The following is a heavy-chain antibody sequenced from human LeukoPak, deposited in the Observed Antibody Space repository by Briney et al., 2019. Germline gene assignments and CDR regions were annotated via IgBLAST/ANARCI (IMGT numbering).Heavy chain of an antibody. J-gene: IGHJ4*02. V-gene: IGHV4-34*01. CDR2: INHSGST. D-gene: IGHD3-3*01. Sequence: RASETLSLTCAVYGGSFSGYYWSWIRQPPGKGLEWIGEINHSGSTYYNPSLKSRVTISVDTSKNQFSLKLSSVTAADTAVYYCARVDRYDFYFDYWGQGTLVTVSS. CDR3: ARVDRYDFYFDY. CDR1: GGSFSGYY.